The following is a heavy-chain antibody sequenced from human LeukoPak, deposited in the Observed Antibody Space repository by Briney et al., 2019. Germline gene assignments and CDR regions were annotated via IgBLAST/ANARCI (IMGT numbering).Heavy chain of an antibody. CDR3: AREFPAYDSSGYYSSQYFDY. CDR1: GGTFSSYA. J-gene: IGHJ4*02. D-gene: IGHD3-22*01. Sequence: GSSVKVSCKASGGTFSSYAIGWVRQAPGQGLEWMGGIIPIFGTANYAQKFQGRVTITADESTSTAYMELSSLRSEDTAVYYCAREFPAYDSSGYYSSQYFDYWGQGTLVTVSS. V-gene: IGHV1-69*01. CDR2: IIPIFGTA.